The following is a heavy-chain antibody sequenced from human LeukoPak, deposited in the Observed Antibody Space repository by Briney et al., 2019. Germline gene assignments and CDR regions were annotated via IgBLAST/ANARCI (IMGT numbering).Heavy chain of an antibody. Sequence: NSSGTLSLTCTVSGGSISSGSYYWSWIRQPAGKGLEWIGRIYTSGSTNYNPSLKSRVTISVDTSKNQFSLKLSSVTAADTAVYYCARDSYYYDSSGYYWRGLGFDYYYYMDVWGKGTTVTVSS. CDR3: ARDSYYYDSSGYYWRGLGFDYYYYMDV. CDR1: GGSISSGSYY. J-gene: IGHJ6*03. D-gene: IGHD3-22*01. V-gene: IGHV4-61*02. CDR2: IYTSGST.